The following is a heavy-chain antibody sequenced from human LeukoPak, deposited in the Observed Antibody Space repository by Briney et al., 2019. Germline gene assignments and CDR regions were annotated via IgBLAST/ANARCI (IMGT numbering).Heavy chain of an antibody. Sequence: ASVKVSCKASGYTFTSYDINWVRQATGQGLEWMGWMNPNSGNTGYAQKFQGRVTMTRNTSISTAYMELSSLRSEDTAVYYCARWGGLNPNSADGNWGQGTLVTVSS. D-gene: IGHD3-16*01. CDR1: GYTFTSYD. CDR3: ARWGGLNPNSADGN. J-gene: IGHJ4*02. CDR2: MNPNSGNT. V-gene: IGHV1-8*01.